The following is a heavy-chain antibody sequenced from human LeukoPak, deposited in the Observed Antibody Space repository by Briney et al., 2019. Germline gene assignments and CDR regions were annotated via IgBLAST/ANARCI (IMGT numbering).Heavy chain of an antibody. J-gene: IGHJ3*02. CDR3: ARDKARTNYGSGSYYNVMRSSPQRHDAFDI. Sequence: GGSLRLSCAASGFTFSDYYMSWIRQAPGKGLEWVSYISSSGSTIYYADSVKGRFTISRDNAKNSLYLQMNSLRAEDTAVYYCARDKARTNYGSGSYYNVMRSSPQRHDAFDIWGQGTMVTVSS. V-gene: IGHV3-11*01. D-gene: IGHD3-10*01. CDR2: ISSSGSTI. CDR1: GFTFSDYY.